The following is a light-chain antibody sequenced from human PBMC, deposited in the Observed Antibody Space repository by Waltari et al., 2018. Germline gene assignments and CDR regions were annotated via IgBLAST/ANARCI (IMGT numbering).Light chain of an antibody. CDR2: GAS. V-gene: IGKV3-20*01. CDR3: QHYVSLPVT. J-gene: IGKJ1*01. CDR1: QRVSRA. Sequence: EIVLTQSPGTRSLSSGERATLSCRASQRVSRALARYQQNPGQATRLLIYGASNRATGIPDRFSGSGSGTEFSLIISRLEPEDFAVYYCQHYVSLPVTFGQGTKVEIK.